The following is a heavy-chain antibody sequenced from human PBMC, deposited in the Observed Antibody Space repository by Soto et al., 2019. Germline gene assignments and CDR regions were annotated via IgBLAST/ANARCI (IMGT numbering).Heavy chain of an antibody. CDR2: VYNTATT. CDR1: GVSVSNGNYY. Sequence: SETLSLTCTVSGVSVSNGNYYWSWIRRPPGKALECIGYVYNTATTNYKPSFESRVAISVDTSKSQFSLNLNSVTAADTAVYFCARGRYCLTGRCFPNWFDSWGQGTLVTVSS. J-gene: IGHJ5*01. V-gene: IGHV4-61*01. D-gene: IGHD7-27*01. CDR3: ARGRYCLTGRCFPNWFDS.